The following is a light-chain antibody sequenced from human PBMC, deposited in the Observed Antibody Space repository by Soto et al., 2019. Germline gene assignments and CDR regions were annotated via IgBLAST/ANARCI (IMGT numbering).Light chain of an antibody. CDR2: DAS. V-gene: IGKV1-33*01. Sequence: DIQMTQSPSSLSASVGDRVTITCQASQGINYFLNWYQHRPGKAPRLLIYDASNLEIGVPSRFSESGSGTDFSLTISSLQPEEIATYYCQQYETLPITFGQGTRLEIK. CDR1: QGINYF. J-gene: IGKJ5*01. CDR3: QQYETLPIT.